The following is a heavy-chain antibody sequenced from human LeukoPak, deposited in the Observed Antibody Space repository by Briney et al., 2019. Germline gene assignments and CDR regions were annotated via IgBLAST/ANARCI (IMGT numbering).Heavy chain of an antibody. CDR1: GGPISVSDTYG. J-gene: IGHJ4*02. CDR2: ISYSGTT. CDR3: ARDCPGPPYDY. Sequence: SETLSLTCTVSGGPISVSDTYGWAWLRQPPGKGLEWMATISYSGTTYHNPSFKSRVTISIDTSKKQFSLNLSSVTAADTAVYFCARDCPGPPYDYWGQGTLVTVSS. V-gene: IGHV4-39*02.